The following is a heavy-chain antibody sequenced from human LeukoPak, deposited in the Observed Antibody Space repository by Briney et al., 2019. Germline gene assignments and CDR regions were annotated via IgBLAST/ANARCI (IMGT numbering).Heavy chain of an antibody. CDR3: ARDRDGGVGTMDY. V-gene: IGHV3-23*01. D-gene: IGHD3-3*01. J-gene: IGHJ4*02. CDR1: GFTFSSYA. Sequence: GGSLRLSCAASGFTFSSYAMSWVRQAPGKGLEWVSAISGSGGSTYYADSVKGRFTISRDISKNTLYLQMNSLRAEDTAVYYCARDRDGGVGTMDYWGQGTLVPVSS. CDR2: ISGSGGST.